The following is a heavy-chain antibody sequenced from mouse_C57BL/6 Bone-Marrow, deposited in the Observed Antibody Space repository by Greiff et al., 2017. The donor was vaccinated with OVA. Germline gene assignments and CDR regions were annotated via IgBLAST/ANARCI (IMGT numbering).Heavy chain of an antibody. CDR2: IDPNSGGT. CDR3: ARSNWDGYYAMDY. D-gene: IGHD4-1*01. CDR1: GYTFTSYW. J-gene: IGHJ4*01. V-gene: IGHV1-72*01. Sequence: VQLQQSGAELVKPGASVKLSCKASGYTFTSYWMHWVKQRPGRGLEWIGRIDPNSGGTKYNEKFKSKATLTVDKPSSTAYMQLSSLTSEDSAVYFCARSNWDGYYAMDYWGQGTSVTVSS.